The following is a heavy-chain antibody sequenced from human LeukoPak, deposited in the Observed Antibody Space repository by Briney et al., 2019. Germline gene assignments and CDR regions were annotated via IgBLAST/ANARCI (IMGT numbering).Heavy chain of an antibody. CDR1: GYTFTGYY. CDR2: INPNSGGT. J-gene: IGHJ4*02. Sequence: ASVKVSCKASGYTFTGYYMHWVRQAPGQGLEWMGWINPNSGGTNYAQKFQGRVTMTRDTSISTAYMELSRLRSDDTAVYHCARPYYCGSGSHLDYWGQGTLVTVSS. CDR3: ARPYYCGSGSHLDY. D-gene: IGHD3-10*01. V-gene: IGHV1-2*02.